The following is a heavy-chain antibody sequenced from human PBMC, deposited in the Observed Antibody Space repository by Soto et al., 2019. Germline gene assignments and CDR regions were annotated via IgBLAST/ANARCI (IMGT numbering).Heavy chain of an antibody. V-gene: IGHV4-38-2*02. J-gene: IGHJ4*01. CDR3: AKAHVMVLAGSTFDY. Sequence: PSETLSLTCTVSGYSISSGSYWGWIRQPPGKGPEWLASIYHGGTTFYNPSLKSRVTVSVDKSNNQFSLKLRSVTAADTAVYYCAKAHVMVLAGSTFDYWGHGTLVTVSS. CDR1: GYSISSGSY. D-gene: IGHD6-19*01. CDR2: IYHGGTT.